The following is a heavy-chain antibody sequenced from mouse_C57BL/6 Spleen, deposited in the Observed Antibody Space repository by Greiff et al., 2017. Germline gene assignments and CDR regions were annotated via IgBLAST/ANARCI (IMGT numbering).Heavy chain of an antibody. J-gene: IGHJ3*01. CDR1: GFTFTDYY. V-gene: IGHV7-3*01. Sequence: EVKLQESGGGLVQPGGSLSLSCAASGFTFTDYYMSWVRQPPGKALEWLGFIRNKANGYTTEYSASVKGRFTISRDNSQSILYLQMNALRAEDSATYYCARPYYGSSPFAYWGQGTLVTVSA. CDR3: ARPYYGSSPFAY. CDR2: IRNKANGYTT. D-gene: IGHD1-1*01.